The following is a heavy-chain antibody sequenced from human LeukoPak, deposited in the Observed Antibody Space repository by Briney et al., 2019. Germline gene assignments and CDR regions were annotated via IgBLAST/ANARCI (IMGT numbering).Heavy chain of an antibody. CDR3: ARGGRRGYSCGILYYFDY. CDR2: ISYDGSNK. CDR1: GFTFSSYA. Sequence: GGSLRLSCAASGFTFSSYAMHWVRQAPGKGLEWVAVISYDGSNKYYADSVKGRFTISRDNSKNTLYLQMNSLRAEDTAVYYCARGGRRGYSCGILYYFDYWGQGTLVTVSS. J-gene: IGHJ4*02. D-gene: IGHD5-18*01. V-gene: IGHV3-30*04.